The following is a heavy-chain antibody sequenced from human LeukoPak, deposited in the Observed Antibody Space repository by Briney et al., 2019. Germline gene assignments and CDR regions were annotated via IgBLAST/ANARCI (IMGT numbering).Heavy chain of an antibody. CDR1: GGSFSSYY. Sequence: SETLSLTCTVSGGSFSSYYWTWIRQPPGKGLEWIGYIDHSGSTNYNPSLKSRVSMSSGTSKNQFSLELSSVTAADTAVYYCARLKATVSIHAYFDSWGQGTLVTVSS. V-gene: IGHV4-59*01. J-gene: IGHJ4*02. CDR2: IDHSGST. CDR3: ARLKATVSIHAYFDS. D-gene: IGHD4-17*01.